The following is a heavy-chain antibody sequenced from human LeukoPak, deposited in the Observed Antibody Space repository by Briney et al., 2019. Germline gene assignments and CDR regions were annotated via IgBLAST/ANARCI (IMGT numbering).Heavy chain of an antibody. Sequence: PGGSLRLSCAASRFTFSSYAMSWVRHAPGKGPEWVSGISARDGSTWYGDSGKGRFTISRDISKNTLYLQMNSLRADDTAVYYCAKEIAAAGRPLLDSWGQGTLVTVSS. J-gene: IGHJ4*02. CDR1: RFTFSSYA. D-gene: IGHD6-25*01. CDR2: ISARDGST. CDR3: AKEIAAAGRPLLDS. V-gene: IGHV3-23*01.